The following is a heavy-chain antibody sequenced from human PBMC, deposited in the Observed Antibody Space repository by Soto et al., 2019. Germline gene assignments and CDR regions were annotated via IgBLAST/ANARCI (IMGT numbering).Heavy chain of an antibody. J-gene: IGHJ4*02. CDR3: ARRNYFESSGCGHFDY. Sequence: QVQLQESGPGLVKPSETLSLTCQVSGASVGGHYWSWIRQPPGKGLEWIGFVGYTGSTKTNPFLQSRVTISIDTSNNQFSLRLRSVTAADTAVDFCARRNYFESSGCGHFDYWGQGILVTVSS. D-gene: IGHD3-22*01. V-gene: IGHV4-59*02. CDR2: VGYTGST. CDR1: GASVGGHY.